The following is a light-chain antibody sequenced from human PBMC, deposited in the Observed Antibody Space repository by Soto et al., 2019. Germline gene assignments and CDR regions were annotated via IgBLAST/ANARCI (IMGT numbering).Light chain of an antibody. CDR2: DAS. CDR3: QQRSNWPWT. J-gene: IGKJ1*01. V-gene: IGKV3-11*01. CDR1: QSVSSY. Sequence: EIVLTQSSATLSLSPGERATLSCRASQSVSSYLAWYQQKPGQAPRLLIYDASNRATGIPARFSGSGSGTDFTLTISSLETEDFAVYYCQQRSNWPWTFGQGTKV.